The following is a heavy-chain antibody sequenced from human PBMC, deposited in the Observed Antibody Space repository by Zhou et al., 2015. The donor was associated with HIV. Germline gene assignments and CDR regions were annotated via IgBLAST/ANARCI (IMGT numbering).Heavy chain of an antibody. J-gene: IGHJ3*02. V-gene: IGHV1-18*01. CDR1: GYTFTSHG. Sequence: QVQLVQSGAEVKKPGASVKVSCKTSGYTFTSHGITWVRQAPGQGLEWMGWISTYSGNTNYAQKFQGRVTMTTDTSTSTVYMELSSLRSEDTAVYYCARKASLDAFDIVGPRDNGHRLF. CDR2: ISTYSGNT. CDR3: ARKASLDAFDI.